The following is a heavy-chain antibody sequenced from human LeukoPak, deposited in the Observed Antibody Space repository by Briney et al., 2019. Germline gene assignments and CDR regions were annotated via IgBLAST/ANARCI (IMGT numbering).Heavy chain of an antibody. CDR2: IRYDGSNK. Sequence: GGSLRLSCAASGFTFSSYGMHWVRQAPGKGLEWVAFIRYDGSNKYYADSVKGRFTISRDNSKNTLYLQMNSLRAEDTAVYYCAKDPSGSYLPDAFDIWGQGTMVTVSS. V-gene: IGHV3-30*02. J-gene: IGHJ3*02. D-gene: IGHD1-26*01. CDR3: AKDPSGSYLPDAFDI. CDR1: GFTFSSYG.